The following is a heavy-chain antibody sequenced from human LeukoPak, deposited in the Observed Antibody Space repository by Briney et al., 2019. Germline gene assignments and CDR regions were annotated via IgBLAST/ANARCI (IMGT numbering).Heavy chain of an antibody. V-gene: IGHV4-59*13. J-gene: IGHJ5*02. CDR1: GGSMSNYY. CDR2: IYYSGYT. Sequence: SETLSLTCSVFGGSMSNYYWSWIRRPPGRGLEWIGNIYYSGYTTYNPSLKSRVTISVDTSKNQFSLKLSSVTDADTAMYHYARDPSYNWNYGWFDPWGQGTLVTVSS. CDR3: ARDPSYNWNYGWFDP. D-gene: IGHD1-7*01.